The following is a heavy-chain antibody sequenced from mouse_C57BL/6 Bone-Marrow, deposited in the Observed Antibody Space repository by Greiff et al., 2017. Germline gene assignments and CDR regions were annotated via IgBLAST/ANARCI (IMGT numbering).Heavy chain of an antibody. V-gene: IGHV1-61*01. D-gene: IGHD3-3*01. CDR3: ARWGWDWDLDV. J-gene: IGHJ1*03. Sequence: QVQLQQPGAELVRPGSSVKLSCKASGYTFTSYWMDWVKQRPGQGLEWIGNIYPSDSETHYNQKFKGKATLTVDKSSSTAYMQLSSLTSEDSAVYYCARWGWDWDLDVWGTGTTVTVSS. CDR2: IYPSDSET. CDR1: GYTFTSYW.